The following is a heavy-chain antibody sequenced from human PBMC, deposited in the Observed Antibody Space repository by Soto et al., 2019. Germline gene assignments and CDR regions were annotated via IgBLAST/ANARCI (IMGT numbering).Heavy chain of an antibody. CDR2: ISYDRSNK. J-gene: IGHJ4*02. V-gene: IGHV3-30-3*01. D-gene: IGHD6-6*01. Sequence: PGGSLRLSCAGSGFTFYTYAIHWARQAPGKGLEWVAVISYDRSNKYFADSVKGRFTISRDNSKNTVYLQMNSLRADDTAVYYCARSYEYRSSLDYWGQGTPVTVSS. CDR1: GFTFYTYA. CDR3: ARSYEYRSSLDY.